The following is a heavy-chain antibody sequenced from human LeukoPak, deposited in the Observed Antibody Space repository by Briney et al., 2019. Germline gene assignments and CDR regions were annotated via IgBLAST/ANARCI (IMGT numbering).Heavy chain of an antibody. D-gene: IGHD2-2*01. Sequence: PSETLSLTCTVSGGSISSYYWSWIRQPPGKGLEWIGYIYYSGSTNYNPSLKSRVTISVDTSKNQFSLKLSSVTAADTAVYYCARVGIVPAAMAFDYWGQGTLVTVSS. CDR1: GGSISSYY. CDR3: ARVGIVPAAMAFDY. J-gene: IGHJ4*02. V-gene: IGHV4-59*01. CDR2: IYYSGST.